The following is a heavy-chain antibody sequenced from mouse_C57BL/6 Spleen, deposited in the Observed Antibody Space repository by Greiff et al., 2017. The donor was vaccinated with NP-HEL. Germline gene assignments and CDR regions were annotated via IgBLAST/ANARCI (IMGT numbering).Heavy chain of an antibody. V-gene: IGHV2-5*01. D-gene: IGHD2-4*01. CDR1: GFSLTSYG. J-gene: IGHJ1*03. CDR2: IWRGGST. Sequence: QVQLQQSGPGLVQPSQSLSITCTVSGFSLTSYGVHWVRQSPGKGLEWLGVIWRGGSTDYNAAFLSRLSITKDNSKSQVFFKMNSLQADDTAIYCCAKEGGLRHFDVWGTGTTVTVSS. CDR3: AKEGGLRHFDV.